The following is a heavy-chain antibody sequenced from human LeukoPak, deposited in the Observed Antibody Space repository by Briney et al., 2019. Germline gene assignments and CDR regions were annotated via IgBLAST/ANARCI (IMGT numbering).Heavy chain of an antibody. CDR2: ISSSSSYI. V-gene: IGHV3-21*04. Sequence: NSGGSLRLSCAASGFTFSSYSMNWVRQAPGKGLEWVSSISSSSSYIYYADSVKGRFTISRDNAKNSLYLQMNSLRAEDMALYYCAKDIVPDYGGNSLHFDYWGQGTLVTVSS. D-gene: IGHD4-23*01. CDR1: GFTFSSYS. CDR3: AKDIVPDYGGNSLHFDY. J-gene: IGHJ4*02.